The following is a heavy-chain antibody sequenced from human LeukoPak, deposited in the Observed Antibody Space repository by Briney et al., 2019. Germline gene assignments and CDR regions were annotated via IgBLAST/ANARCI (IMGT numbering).Heavy chain of an antibody. CDR2: LSGGYGNT. CDR1: GFTFSDYA. J-gene: IGHJ5*02. Sequence: GGSLRLSCAASGFTFSDYAVNWVRQAPGKGLEWVSSLSGGYGNTYYADSVKGRFTISRDNSKSTLYLQVNSLRAEDTAVYYCARTLGYPNWFDPWGQGTLVTVSS. D-gene: IGHD2-15*01. V-gene: IGHV3-23*01. CDR3: ARTLGYPNWFDP.